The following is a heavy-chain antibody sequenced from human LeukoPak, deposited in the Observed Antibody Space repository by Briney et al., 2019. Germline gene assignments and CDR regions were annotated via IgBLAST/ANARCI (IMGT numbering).Heavy chain of an antibody. V-gene: IGHV4-39*01. J-gene: IGHJ5*02. CDR1: GGSISSSSYY. CDR2: IYYSGST. D-gene: IGHD2-15*01. Sequence: SETLSLTCTVSGGSISSSSYYWGWIRQPPGKGLEWIGSIYYSGSTYYNPSLKSRVTISVDTSKNQFSLKLSSVTAADTAVYYCARQGGGSSLLGPRCNWFDPWGQGTLVTVSS. CDR3: ARQGGGSSLLGPRCNWFDP.